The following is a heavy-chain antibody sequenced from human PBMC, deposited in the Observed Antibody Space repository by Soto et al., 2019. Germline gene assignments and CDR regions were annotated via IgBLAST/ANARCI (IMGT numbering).Heavy chain of an antibody. D-gene: IGHD6-19*01. CDR2: IYYSGST. CDR3: ARDCGPSGWYPPCLDY. Sequence: QVQLQESGPGLVKPSETLSLTCTVSGGSIRSYYWSWIRQPPGKGLEWMGYIYYSGSTNYNPSLKSGVTISVDTSKNQFALKLSSVTAADRAVYYCARDCGPSGWYPPCLDYWGQGTLVTVSS. V-gene: IGHV4-59*01. J-gene: IGHJ4*02. CDR1: GGSIRSYY.